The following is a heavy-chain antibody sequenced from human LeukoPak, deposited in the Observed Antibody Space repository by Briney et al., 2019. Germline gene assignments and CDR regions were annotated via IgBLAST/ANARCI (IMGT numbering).Heavy chain of an antibody. Sequence: SETLSLTCTVSGGSISSGSYYWSWIRQPAGKGLEWIGRIYTSGSTNYNPSLKSRVTISVDTSENQFSLKLSSVTAADTAVYYCARERYRAVAVDYWGQGTLVTVSS. J-gene: IGHJ4*02. CDR2: IYTSGST. CDR3: ARERYRAVAVDY. D-gene: IGHD6-19*01. CDR1: GGSISSGSYY. V-gene: IGHV4-61*02.